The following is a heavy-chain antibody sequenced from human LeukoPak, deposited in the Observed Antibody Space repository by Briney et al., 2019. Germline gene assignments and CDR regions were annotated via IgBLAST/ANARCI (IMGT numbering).Heavy chain of an antibody. J-gene: IGHJ5*02. Sequence: GGSLRLSCAASGFILSDYWMNWVRQSPEKGLEWLANIKQDGSEKSYVDSVKGRFTVSRDNAKNSLYLQMNSLRAEDTAVYYCVRDWPGDSYGADPWGQGTLVTVS. CDR1: GFILSDYW. D-gene: IGHD5-18*01. CDR2: IKQDGSEK. V-gene: IGHV3-7*01. CDR3: VRDWPGDSYGADP.